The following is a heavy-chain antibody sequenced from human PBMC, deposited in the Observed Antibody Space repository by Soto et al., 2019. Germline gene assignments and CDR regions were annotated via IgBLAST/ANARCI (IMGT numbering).Heavy chain of an antibody. V-gene: IGHV2-5*02. CDR1: GLSLSTTGVG. CDR3: VQSRCGGDCLQSYSSHSYYGLAV. D-gene: IGHD2-21*02. J-gene: IGHJ6*02. CDR2: IYWDDDK. Sequence: QITLKESGPTLVKPTQTLTLTCTFSGLSLSTTGVGVGWIRQPPGKALEWLALIYWDDDKRYSPSLKSRLTITKDTSKSQVVLTMTNMHPVDTATYYCVQSRCGGDCLQSYSSHSYYGLAVWGQGTTVTVSS.